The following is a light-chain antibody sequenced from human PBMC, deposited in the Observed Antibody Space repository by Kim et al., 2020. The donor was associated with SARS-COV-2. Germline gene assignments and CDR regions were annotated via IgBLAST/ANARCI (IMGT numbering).Light chain of an antibody. CDR2: AGS. Sequence: YASVGDRVTITCRASQSISIYLAWFRQKTGKAPEVLIYAGSTLQSGVPSRFSGSGSETDFTLTISNLQPEDFAIYYCQQTLTVPYTFGQGTKLEIK. J-gene: IGKJ2*01. V-gene: IGKV1-39*01. CDR1: QSISIY. CDR3: QQTLTVPYT.